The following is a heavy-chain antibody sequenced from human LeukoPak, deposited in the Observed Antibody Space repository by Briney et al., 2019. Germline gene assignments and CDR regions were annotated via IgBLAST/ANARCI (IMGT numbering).Heavy chain of an antibody. CDR3: ARERYYGSGSLSIDY. V-gene: IGHV1-69*13. CDR2: IIPIFGTA. J-gene: IGHJ4*02. D-gene: IGHD3-10*01. Sequence: SVKVSCKASGYPFSSYYINWVRQAPGQGLEWMGGIIPIFGTANYAQKFQGRVTITADESTSTAYMELSSLRSEDTAVYYCARERYYGSGSLSIDYWGQGTLVTVSS. CDR1: GYPFSSYY.